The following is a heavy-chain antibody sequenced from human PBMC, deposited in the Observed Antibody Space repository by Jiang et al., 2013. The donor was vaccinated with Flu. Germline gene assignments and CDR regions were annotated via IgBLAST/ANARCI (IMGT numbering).Heavy chain of an antibody. CDR2: TFYSGSS. Sequence: LLKPSETLSLTCSVYAESLSEYYWSWVRQPPGKGLEWIGETFYSGSSNYNPSLKSRATISFDTSKNQFSLELSSVTAADTAVYYCARERVPADRGGVYYGMDVWGQGTTVT. J-gene: IGHJ6*02. D-gene: IGHD2-2*01. CDR1: AESLSEYY. V-gene: IGHV4-34*12. CDR3: ARERVPADRGGVYYGMDV.